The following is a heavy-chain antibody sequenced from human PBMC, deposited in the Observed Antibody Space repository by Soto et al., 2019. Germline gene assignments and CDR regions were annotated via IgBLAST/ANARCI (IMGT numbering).Heavy chain of an antibody. V-gene: IGHV4-4*07. CDR2: IYTSGNN. CDR3: VREAEGGGYCSGGGCYGLDV. Sequence: QVQLQESGPGLVKPSETLSLTCIVSGGSISNHYWSWIRQPAGKGLEWLGRIYTSGNNYYNTSLKSRVTMSADTSNNQISLKMTSVTAEDTAVYYGVREAEGGGYCSGGGCYGLDVWGQGTTVTVSS. J-gene: IGHJ6*02. CDR1: GGSISNHY. D-gene: IGHD2-15*01.